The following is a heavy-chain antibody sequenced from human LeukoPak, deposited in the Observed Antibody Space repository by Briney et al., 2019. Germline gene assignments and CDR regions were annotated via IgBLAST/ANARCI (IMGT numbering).Heavy chain of an antibody. J-gene: IGHJ3*02. CDR3: ARDLSGSSWYRVAFDI. Sequence: ASVKVSCKASGGTFSSYAISWVRQAPGQGLEWMGGIIPIFGTANCAQKFQGRVTITADESTSTAYMELSSLRSEDTAVYYCARDLSGSSWYRVAFDIWGQGTMVTVSS. CDR2: IIPIFGTA. V-gene: IGHV1-69*13. CDR1: GGTFSSYA. D-gene: IGHD6-13*01.